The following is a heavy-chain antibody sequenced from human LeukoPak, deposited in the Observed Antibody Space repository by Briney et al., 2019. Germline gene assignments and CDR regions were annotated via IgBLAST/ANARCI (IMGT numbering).Heavy chain of an antibody. Sequence: PGGSLRLSCAASGFTVSSNYMSWVRQAPGKGLEWVSVIYSGGSTYYAASVKGRFTISRDNSKNTLYLQMNSLRAEDTPVYYCARGPGYRSSTSCWGDNWFDPWGQGTLVTVSS. J-gene: IGHJ5*02. CDR2: IYSGGST. CDR3: ARGPGYRSSTSCWGDNWFDP. CDR1: GFTVSSNY. D-gene: IGHD2-2*01. V-gene: IGHV3-53*01.